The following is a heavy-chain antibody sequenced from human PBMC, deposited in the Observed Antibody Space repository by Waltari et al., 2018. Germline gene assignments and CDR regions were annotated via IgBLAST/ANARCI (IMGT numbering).Heavy chain of an antibody. D-gene: IGHD6-13*01. Sequence: QLQLQESGPGLVKPSETLSLTCTVSGGSISSSSYYWGWIRQPPGKGLEWSGSIYYSGSTYYNPSLKSRVTISVDTSKNQFSLKLSSVTAADTAVYYCARHGPYSSSWTLGAFDIWGQGTMVTVSS. CDR2: IYYSGST. CDR1: GGSISSSSYY. J-gene: IGHJ3*02. V-gene: IGHV4-39*01. CDR3: ARHGPYSSSWTLGAFDI.